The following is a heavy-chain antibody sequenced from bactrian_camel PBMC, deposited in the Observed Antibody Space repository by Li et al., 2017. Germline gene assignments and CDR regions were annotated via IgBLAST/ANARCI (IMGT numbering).Heavy chain of an antibody. Sequence: HVQLVESGGGLVQPGGSLRLSCVMSGFSFSMYWMYWVRQAPGKGLEWVSTINSGGGTTYYADSVKGRFTISQDHAKHTRYLQMDNLNPEDSAMYFRAAGTGPTGAKVWGGCWYNHWGQGTQVTVS. J-gene: IGHJ4*01. D-gene: IGHD2*01. V-gene: IGHV3S1*01. CDR1: GFSFSMYW. CDR2: INSGGGTT. CDR3: AAGTGPTGAKVWGGCWYNH.